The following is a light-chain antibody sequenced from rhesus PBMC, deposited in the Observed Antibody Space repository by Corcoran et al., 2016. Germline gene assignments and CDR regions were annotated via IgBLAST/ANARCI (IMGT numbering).Light chain of an antibody. CDR3: QHGYGTPFT. CDR2: KAS. Sequence: DIQMTQSPSSLSASVGDRVTITCRASENVNNYLNWYQQKPGKAPKLLIYKASTLQSGVPSRFSGSGSGTDYPVTISSLQPEDVATYYCQHGYGTPFTFGPGTKLDIK. J-gene: IGKJ3*01. CDR1: ENVNNY. V-gene: IGKV1-74*01.